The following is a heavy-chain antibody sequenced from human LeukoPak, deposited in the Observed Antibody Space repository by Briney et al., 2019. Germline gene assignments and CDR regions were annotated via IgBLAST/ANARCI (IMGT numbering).Heavy chain of an antibody. Sequence: GGSLRLSCAASGFTFSTYWMHCVRQAPGKGLVWVSRINSDGSSTSYADSVKGRFTISRNNAKNTLYLQMNSLRAEDTAVYYCATDPTTVQTFGDWGQGTLVSVSS. V-gene: IGHV3-74*01. CDR1: GFTFSTYW. D-gene: IGHD4-11*01. CDR2: INSDGSST. CDR3: ATDPTTVQTFGD. J-gene: IGHJ4*02.